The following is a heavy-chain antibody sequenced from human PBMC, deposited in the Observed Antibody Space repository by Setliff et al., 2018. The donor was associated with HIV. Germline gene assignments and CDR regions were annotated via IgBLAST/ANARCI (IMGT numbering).Heavy chain of an antibody. D-gene: IGHD6-19*01. CDR1: GFTFSNNN. CDR3: ARYALAVPGYHNAFDI. CDR2: IQYDGDTK. J-gene: IGHJ3*02. Sequence: PGGSLRLSCAASGFTFSNNNMHWVRQTPGKGLEWVACIQYDGDTKYYADSVKGRFTISRDNSKNTLYLQMNSLRAEDTAVYYCARYALAVPGYHNAFDIWGQGTMVTVSS. V-gene: IGHV3-30*02.